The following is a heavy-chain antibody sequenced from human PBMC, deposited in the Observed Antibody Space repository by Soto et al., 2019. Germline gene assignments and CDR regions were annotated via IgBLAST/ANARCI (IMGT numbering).Heavy chain of an antibody. V-gene: IGHV1-18*01. CDR2: ISVYNGNT. CDR3: APDRSTSAV. J-gene: IGHJ6*02. CDR1: GYTFSNYG. D-gene: IGHD2-2*01. Sequence: QVQLVQSGAEVKKPGASLKVSCKASGYTFSNYGISWVRQAPGQGLEWMGWISVYNGNTNYAQKFQDRVTMPTDTSPSTVYIELRSLRSDDTAAYYYAPDRSTSAVWGQGTTVTVSS.